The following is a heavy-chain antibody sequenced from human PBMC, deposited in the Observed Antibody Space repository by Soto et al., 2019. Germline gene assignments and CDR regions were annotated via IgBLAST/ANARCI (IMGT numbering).Heavy chain of an antibody. CDR3: ARGSYDSYAGFFGMDV. V-gene: IGHV1-69*01. CDR1: GGSFMSQA. CDR2: IIPFSGTV. D-gene: IGHD3-10*01. J-gene: IGHJ6*02. Sequence: QVQLVQSGAEVKKPGSSVKVSCKASGGSFMSQAISWVRQAPGQGPEWMGGIIPFSGTVTYTQRFQGRLTLTADEPTKTAYMELSSLRSEDTAVYSCARGSYDSYAGFFGMDVWCQGTTVTVS.